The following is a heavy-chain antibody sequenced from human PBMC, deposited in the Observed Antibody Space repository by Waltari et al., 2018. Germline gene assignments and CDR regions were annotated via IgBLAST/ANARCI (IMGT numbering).Heavy chain of an antibody. Sequence: EVQVVESGGGLVKPGGSLRLSCAASGFTFTDAWMIWVRQAPGQGLEWVGRMKSKTAGGTTEYAAPVKGRFIISRDDSENTLYLQMNSLKMEDTAVYYCAANRGNSCYGHWGQGTLVTVSS. CDR1: GFTFTDAW. V-gene: IGHV3-15*01. D-gene: IGHD2-15*01. CDR3: AANRGNSCYGH. CDR2: MKSKTAGGTT. J-gene: IGHJ4*02.